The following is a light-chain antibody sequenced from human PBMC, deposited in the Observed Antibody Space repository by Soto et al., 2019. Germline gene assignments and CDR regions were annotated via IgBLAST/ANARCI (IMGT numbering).Light chain of an antibody. Sequence: DIQMPQSPSSLSASVGDRVTITCQASQNINNYLNWYQQKPGRAPKLLIYDASNLEAGVPSRFRGSGSGTDFTFTSSRLQPGDIATYYCQQYENLPTVGQGTRLEIK. CDR2: DAS. V-gene: IGKV1-33*01. CDR3: QQYENLPT. CDR1: QNINNY. J-gene: IGKJ5*01.